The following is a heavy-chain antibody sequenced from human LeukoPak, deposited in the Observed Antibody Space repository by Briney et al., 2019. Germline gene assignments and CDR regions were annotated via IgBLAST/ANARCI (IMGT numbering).Heavy chain of an antibody. CDR2: IKQDGSEK. J-gene: IGHJ4*02. Sequence: GGSLRLSCAASGFTFSSYWMSWVRQAPGKGLEWVANIKQDGSEKYYVDSVKGRLTISRDNAKNSLYLQMNSLRAEDTAVYYCARDTGANWNYYDSSGYSGNWGQGTLVTVSS. CDR3: ARDTGANWNYYDSSGYSGN. CDR1: GFTFSSYW. D-gene: IGHD3-22*01. V-gene: IGHV3-7*01.